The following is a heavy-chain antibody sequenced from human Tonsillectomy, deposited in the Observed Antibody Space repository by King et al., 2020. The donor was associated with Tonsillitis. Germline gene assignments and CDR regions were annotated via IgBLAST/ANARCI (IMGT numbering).Heavy chain of an antibody. D-gene: IGHD1-26*01. CDR3: ARGDSGSYFFYGAFDI. V-gene: IGHV3-74*01. Sequence: VQLVESGGGLVQPGGSLRLSCAASGFTFSSYWMHWVRQAPGKGLVWVSRINSDGSSTSYADSVKGRFTISRDNAKNTLYLQMNSLRAGDTAVYYCARGDSGSYFFYGAFDIWGQGTMVTVSS. CDR1: GFTFSSYW. CDR2: INSDGSST. J-gene: IGHJ3*02.